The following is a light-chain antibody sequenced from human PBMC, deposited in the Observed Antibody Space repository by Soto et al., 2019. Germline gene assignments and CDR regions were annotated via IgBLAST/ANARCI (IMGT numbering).Light chain of an antibody. Sequence: QSVLTQPPSASGTPGQRVTISCSGSSSNIGRNSVNWYQHLPGTAPKLLIYSYNQRPSGVPDRFSGSRADTSASLAIRGLYSDDEAEYYCTSWDDNRGGHVFVGGTQLNVL. CDR1: SSNIGRNS. CDR3: TSWDDNRGGHV. CDR2: SYN. J-gene: IGLJ3*02. V-gene: IGLV1-44*01.